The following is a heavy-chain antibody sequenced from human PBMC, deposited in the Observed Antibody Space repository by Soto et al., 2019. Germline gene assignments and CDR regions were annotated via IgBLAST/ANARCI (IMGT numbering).Heavy chain of an antibody. J-gene: IGHJ2*01. Sequence: QLQLQESGPGLVKPSETLSLTCTVSGGSISSNSYYWGWIRQPPGKGLEWIGRIYYSGRTYYNPSPKSRFIIAVDTSKNQFSLNLSSVTAADPAVYYSARHEVPVVVAPTLPGYCDIDLWGRGTLVTVSS. CDR1: GGSISSNSYY. CDR2: IYYSGRT. V-gene: IGHV4-39*01. D-gene: IGHD2-15*01. CDR3: ARHEVPVVVAPTLPGYCDIDL.